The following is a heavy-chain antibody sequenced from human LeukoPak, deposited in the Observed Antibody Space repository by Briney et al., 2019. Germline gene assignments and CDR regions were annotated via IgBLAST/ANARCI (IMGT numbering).Heavy chain of an antibody. CDR1: GGSISSYY. Sequence: KPSETLSLTCTVSGGSISSYYWSWIRQPPGKGLGWIGYIYYSGSTNYNPSLKSRVTISVDTSKNQFSLKLSSVTAADTAAYYCARHSPSGYYYYGMDVWGQGTTVTVSS. CDR2: IYYSGST. CDR3: ARHSPSGYYYYGMDV. D-gene: IGHD1-26*01. V-gene: IGHV4-59*08. J-gene: IGHJ6*02.